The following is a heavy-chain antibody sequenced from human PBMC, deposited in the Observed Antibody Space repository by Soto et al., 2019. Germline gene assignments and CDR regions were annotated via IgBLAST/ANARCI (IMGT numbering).Heavy chain of an antibody. CDR3: ARWLLWFGESAFQGQLTDY. D-gene: IGHD3-10*01. V-gene: IGHV3-48*01. CDR2: ISSSSSTI. Sequence: GGSLRLSCAASGFTFSSYSMNWVRQAPGKGLEWVSYISSSSSTIYYADSVKGRFTISRDNAKNSLYLQMNSLRAEDTAVYYCARWLLWFGESAFQGQLTDYWGQGTLVTVSS. CDR1: GFTFSSYS. J-gene: IGHJ4*02.